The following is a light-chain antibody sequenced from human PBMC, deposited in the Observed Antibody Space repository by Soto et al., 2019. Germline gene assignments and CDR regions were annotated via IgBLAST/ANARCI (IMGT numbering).Light chain of an antibody. Sequence: VVVTQSPDTLSLSPGERATLSCRASQSVSNLAWYQQKPGQAPRLLIFSTSNRATGVPDRFSGGGSGTDFALTITGLEPEDVAIYYCLQSGSSSRTFGQGTRVE. V-gene: IGKV3-20*01. CDR1: QSVSN. CDR2: STS. CDR3: LQSGSSSRT. J-gene: IGKJ1*01.